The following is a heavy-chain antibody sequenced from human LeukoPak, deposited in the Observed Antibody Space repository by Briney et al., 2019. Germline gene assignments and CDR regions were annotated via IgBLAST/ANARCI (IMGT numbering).Heavy chain of an antibody. CDR3: ATTTPPHDYRHSNWFDP. J-gene: IGHJ5*02. D-gene: IGHD4-11*01. V-gene: IGHV4-34*01. Sequence: PSETLSHTCAVYGGSFSGYYWSWIRQPPGKGLEWIGEINHSGSTNYNPSLKSRVTISVDTSKNQFSLKLSSVTAADTAVYYCATTTPPHDYRHSNWFDPWGQGTLVTVSS. CDR1: GGSFSGYY. CDR2: INHSGST.